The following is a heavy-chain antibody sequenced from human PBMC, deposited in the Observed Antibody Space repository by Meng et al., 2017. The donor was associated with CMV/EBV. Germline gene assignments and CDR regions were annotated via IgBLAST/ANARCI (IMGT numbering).Heavy chain of an antibody. V-gene: IGHV3-21*01. CDR3: AREKDGYNPYYYGMDV. D-gene: IGHD5-24*01. CDR2: ISSSSSYI. CDR1: GFTLSSYS. Sequence: GGSLRLSCAASGFTLSSYSMNWVRQAPGKGLEWVSSISSSSSYIYYADSVKGRFTISRDNAKNSLYLQMNSLRAEDTAVYYCAREKDGYNPYYYGMDVWGQGTTVTVSS. J-gene: IGHJ6*02.